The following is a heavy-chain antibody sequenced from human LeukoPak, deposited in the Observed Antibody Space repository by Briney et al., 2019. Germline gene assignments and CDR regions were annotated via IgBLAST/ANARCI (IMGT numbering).Heavy chain of an antibody. Sequence: PGGSLRLSCAASGFTFSSYAMSWVRQAPGKGLEWVSAISGSGGSTYYADSVKGRFTNSRDNSKNTLYLQMNSLRAEDTAVYYCAKVRAYGSGSYSPGFDPWGQGTLVTVSS. CDR2: ISGSGGST. V-gene: IGHV3-23*01. CDR3: AKVRAYGSGSYSPGFDP. J-gene: IGHJ5*02. CDR1: GFTFSSYA. D-gene: IGHD3-10*01.